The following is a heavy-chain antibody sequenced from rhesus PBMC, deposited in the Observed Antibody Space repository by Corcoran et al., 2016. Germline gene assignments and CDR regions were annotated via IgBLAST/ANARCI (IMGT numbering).Heavy chain of an antibody. CDR1: GGSISSNY. J-gene: IGHJ6*01. CDR3: ARGDSHYSGLDS. D-gene: IGHD4-23*01. V-gene: IGHV4-160*01. CDR2: IRSGVSP. Sequence: QVQLQQWGEGLVKPSETLSLTCAVYGGSISSNYWSWIRQPPGKGLEWIRRIRSGVSPNYKPSPNSRVHFSIDTSKNQFSLKLSSVTAADTAVFYSARGDSHYSGLDSWGQGVVVTVSS.